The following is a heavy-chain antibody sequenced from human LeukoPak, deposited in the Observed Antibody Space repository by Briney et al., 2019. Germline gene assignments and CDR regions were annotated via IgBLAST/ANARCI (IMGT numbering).Heavy chain of an antibody. CDR3: AKGRGLVLDWYFDL. CDR1: GFTFDDYA. Sequence: PGRSLRLSXAASGFTFDDYAMHWVRQAPGKGLEWVSGISWNSGSIGYADSVKGRFTISRDNAKNSLYLQMISLRAEDMALYYCAKGRGLVLDWYFDLWGRGTLATVSS. CDR2: ISWNSGSI. D-gene: IGHD6-19*01. V-gene: IGHV3-9*03. J-gene: IGHJ2*01.